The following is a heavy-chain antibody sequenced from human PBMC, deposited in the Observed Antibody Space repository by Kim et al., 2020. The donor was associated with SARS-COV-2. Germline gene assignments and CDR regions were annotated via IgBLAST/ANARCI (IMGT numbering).Heavy chain of an antibody. CDR3: ARGDYNALYYFDY. CDR2: INPNSGDT. J-gene: IGHJ4*02. CDR1: GYTFTGYY. D-gene: IGHD4-17*01. V-gene: IGHV1-2*06. Sequence: ASVKVSCKASGYTFTGYYMHWVRQAPGQGLEWMGRINPNSGDTNYAQKFQGRVTMTRDTSISTAYMELSRLRSDDTAVYYCARGDYNALYYFDYWGQGTLVTVSS.